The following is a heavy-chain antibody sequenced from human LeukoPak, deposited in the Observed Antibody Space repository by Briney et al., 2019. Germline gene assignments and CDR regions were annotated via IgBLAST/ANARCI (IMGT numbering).Heavy chain of an antibody. J-gene: IGHJ4*02. CDR1: GFTFSDYY. V-gene: IGHV3-11*06. CDR3: ARDSGYGYYYDSSGYPH. CDR2: ISSSSSYI. Sequence: GGSLRLSCAASGFTFSDYYMSWIRQAPGKGLEWVSSISSSSSYIYYADSVKGRFTISRDNAKNSLYLQMNSLRAEDTAVYYCARDSGYGYYYDSSGYPHGGQETLVTVSS. D-gene: IGHD3-22*01.